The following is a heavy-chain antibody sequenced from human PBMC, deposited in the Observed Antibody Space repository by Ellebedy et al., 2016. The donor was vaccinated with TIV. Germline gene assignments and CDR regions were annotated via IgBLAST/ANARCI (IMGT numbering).Heavy chain of an antibody. CDR1: GGPISSGGFY. V-gene: IGHV4-31*03. D-gene: IGHD3-22*01. Sequence: SETLSLTXTVSGGPISSGGFYWSWIRQFPGKGLEWIGYIYYSGNTDYNPSLKSRVSISGDTSKNQFSLKLSSVTAADKAMYYCARDQNYDTSGRDALDIWGQGIMVTVSS. J-gene: IGHJ3*02. CDR2: IYYSGNT. CDR3: ARDQNYDTSGRDALDI.